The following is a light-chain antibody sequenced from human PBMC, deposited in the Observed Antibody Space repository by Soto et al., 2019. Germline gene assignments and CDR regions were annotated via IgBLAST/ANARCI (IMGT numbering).Light chain of an antibody. CDR2: DA. J-gene: IGKJ1*01. Sequence: EIVMTQSPATLSVSPGDRATLSCTASQSVSSNLAWYQQKPGQAPRLLIYDATRAAGIPARFSGRGTGTEFTLTISSLQSEDFVLYSCQQYNDWPATFGQGTKVEIK. CDR1: QSVSSN. CDR3: QQYNDWPAT. V-gene: IGKV3-15*01.